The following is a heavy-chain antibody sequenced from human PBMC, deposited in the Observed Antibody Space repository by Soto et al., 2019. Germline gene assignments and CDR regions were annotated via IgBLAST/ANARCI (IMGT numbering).Heavy chain of an antibody. CDR2: ISSNGGST. CDR1: GFTFSSYA. Sequence: EVQLVESGGGLVQPGGSLRLSCAASGFTFSSYAMHWVRQAPGKGLEYVSAISSNGGSTYYANSVKGRFTISRDNSKNTLYLQMGSLRAEDMAVYYCARGPGYYFDYGGQGTLVTVSS. V-gene: IGHV3-64*01. J-gene: IGHJ4*02. CDR3: ARGPGYYFDY.